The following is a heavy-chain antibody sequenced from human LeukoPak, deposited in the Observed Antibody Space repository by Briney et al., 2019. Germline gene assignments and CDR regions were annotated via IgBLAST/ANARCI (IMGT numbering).Heavy chain of an antibody. J-gene: IGHJ4*02. CDR3: ARAYYHDSSGYHFPVDY. CDR1: GYTFTSYA. V-gene: IGHV1-3*03. Sequence: ASVKVSCKASGYTFTSYAMHWVRQAPGQRLEWMGWINAGNGNTKYSQEFQGRVTITRDTSASTAYMELSSLRSEDTAVYYCARAYYHDSSGYHFPVDYWGQGTLVTVSS. D-gene: IGHD3-22*01. CDR2: INAGNGNT.